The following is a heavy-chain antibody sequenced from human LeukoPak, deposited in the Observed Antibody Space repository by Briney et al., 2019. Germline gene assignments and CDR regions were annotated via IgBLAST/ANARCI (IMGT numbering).Heavy chain of an antibody. CDR1: GGSFSGYY. Sequence: SETLSLTCAVYGGSFSGYYWSWIRQPPGKGLEWIGYIYYSGSTYYNPSLKSRVTISVDTSKNQFSLKLSSVTAADAAVYYCARAVYDSSGYSDAFDIWGQGTMVTVSS. D-gene: IGHD3-22*01. CDR2: IYYSGST. CDR3: ARAVYDSSGYSDAFDI. J-gene: IGHJ3*02. V-gene: IGHV4-30-4*08.